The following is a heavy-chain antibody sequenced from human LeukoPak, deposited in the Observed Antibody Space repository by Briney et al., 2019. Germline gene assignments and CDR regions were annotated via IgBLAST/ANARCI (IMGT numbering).Heavy chain of an antibody. V-gene: IGHV3-74*01. CDR3: ARGPPWYFDL. D-gene: IGHD6-25*01. J-gene: IGHJ2*01. CDR1: GFTFSSYW. CDR2: INGDGSST. Sequence: GGSLRLSCAASGFTFSSYWMHWARQAPGKGLVWVSRINGDGSSTAYADSVKGRFTIPRDNAKNTLYLQMNSLTAEDTAVYYCARGPPWYFDLWGRGTLVTVSS.